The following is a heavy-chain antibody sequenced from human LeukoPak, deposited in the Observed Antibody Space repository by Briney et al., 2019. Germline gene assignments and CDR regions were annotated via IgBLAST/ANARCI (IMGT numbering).Heavy chain of an antibody. Sequence: PGGSLRLSCVASGFTYSSYWMHWVRQAPGKGLVWVARIKGDGSYTFYADSVKGRFTISRDNAKNTLYLQMNSLRAEDTAVYYCASQGDYAYGDYNWGQGTLVTVSS. J-gene: IGHJ4*02. V-gene: IGHV3-74*01. CDR1: GFTYSSYW. D-gene: IGHD4-17*01. CDR2: IKGDGSYT. CDR3: ASQGDYAYGDYN.